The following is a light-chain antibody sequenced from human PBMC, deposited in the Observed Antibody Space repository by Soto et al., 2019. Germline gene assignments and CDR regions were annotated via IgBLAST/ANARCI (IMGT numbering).Light chain of an antibody. J-gene: IGKJ1*01. V-gene: IGKV1-5*03. CDR2: KAS. Sequence: DIQMTQSPSTLSASVGDRVIITCRASQSISSWLAWYQQKPGTAPKLLIYKASSLESGVPSRFSGSGSGTEFTLTISSLLPEDFATYYCQQYHSYWTFGQGTKVEIK. CDR1: QSISSW. CDR3: QQYHSYWT.